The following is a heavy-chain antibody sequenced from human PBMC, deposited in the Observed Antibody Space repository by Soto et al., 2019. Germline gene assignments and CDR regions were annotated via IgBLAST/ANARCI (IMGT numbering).Heavy chain of an antibody. J-gene: IGHJ5*02. D-gene: IGHD5-12*01. CDR3: ARYGGYEGLRFDP. CDR2: IYYSGST. CDR1: GGSISSGDYY. V-gene: IGHV4-30-4*01. Sequence: QVQLQESGPGLVKPSQTLSLTCTVSGGSISSGDYYWSWIRQPPGKGLEWIGYIYYSGSTYYNPSLKSRVTISVDTSKNQFSLQLSSATAADTAVYYCARYGGYEGLRFDPWGQGTLVTVSS.